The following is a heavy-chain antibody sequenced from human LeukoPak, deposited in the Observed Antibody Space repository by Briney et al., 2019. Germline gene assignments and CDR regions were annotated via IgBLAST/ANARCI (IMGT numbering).Heavy chain of an antibody. J-gene: IGHJ4*02. V-gene: IGHV3-48*02. CDR3: TREDYSGSYYYDY. Sequence: GGSLRLSCAASGFTFSTYAMNWVRQAPGKGLEWVLYISSSSTTIYYADSVKGRFTISRDNAKNSLYLEMNSLRDEDTAVYYCTREDYSGSYYYDYWGQGTLVTVSS. CDR2: ISSSSTTI. CDR1: GFTFSTYA. D-gene: IGHD1-26*01.